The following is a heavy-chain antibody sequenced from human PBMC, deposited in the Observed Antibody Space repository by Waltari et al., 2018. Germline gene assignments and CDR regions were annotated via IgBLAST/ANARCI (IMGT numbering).Heavy chain of an antibody. Sequence: EVHLVESGGGLVQPGGSLRLSCAASGFTFSTYWMTWVRQAPGKGLEWLANIKDDGSEKNDVDSVKGRFTISRDNAKNSLYLQMNSLRAEDTAVYYCARDPHYSNFDYWGQGTLVTVSS. CDR1: GFTFSTYW. CDR3: ARDPHYSNFDY. CDR2: IKDDGSEK. V-gene: IGHV3-7*01. J-gene: IGHJ4*02. D-gene: IGHD4-4*01.